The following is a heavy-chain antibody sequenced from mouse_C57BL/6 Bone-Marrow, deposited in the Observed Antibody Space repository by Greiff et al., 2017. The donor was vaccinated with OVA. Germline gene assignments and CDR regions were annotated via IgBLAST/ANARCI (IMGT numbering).Heavy chain of an antibody. CDR2: IYPRSGNT. V-gene: IGHV1-81*01. Sequence: VHLVESGAELARPGASVKLSCKASGYTFTSYGISWVKQRTGQGLEWIGEIYPRSGNTYYNEKFKSKATLTADKSSSTAYMELRSLTSEDSAVYFCARDRNWGFDYWGQGTTLTVSS. CDR3: ARDRNWGFDY. D-gene: IGHD4-1*01. CDR1: GYTFTSYG. J-gene: IGHJ2*01.